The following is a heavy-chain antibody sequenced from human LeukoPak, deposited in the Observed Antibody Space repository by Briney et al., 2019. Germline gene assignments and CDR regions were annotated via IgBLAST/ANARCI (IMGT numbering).Heavy chain of an antibody. CDR2: IYYSGST. V-gene: IGHV4-59*08. CDR3: ARFGITMVDWFDP. J-gene: IGHJ5*02. CDR1: GGSISSYY. D-gene: IGHD3-10*01. Sequence: SETLSLTCTVSGGSISSYYWSWIRQPPGKGLEWIGYIYYSGSTNYNPSLKSRVTISVDTSKNQFSLKLSSVTAADTAVYYCARFGITMVDWFDPWGQGTLVTVSS.